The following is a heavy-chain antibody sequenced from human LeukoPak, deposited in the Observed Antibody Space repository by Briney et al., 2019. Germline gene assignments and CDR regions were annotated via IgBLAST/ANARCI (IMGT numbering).Heavy chain of an antibody. V-gene: IGHV3-21*01. J-gene: IGHJ4*02. CDR3: ARGSRVGDTTIFDY. CDR1: GFTFSSYS. Sequence: AGGSLRLSCAASGFTFSSYSMNWVRQAPGKGLEWVSSISSSSSYIYYADSVKGRFTISRDNAKNSLYLQTNSLRAEDTAVYYCARGSRVGDTTIFDYWGQGTLVTVSS. D-gene: IGHD1-26*01. CDR2: ISSSSSYI.